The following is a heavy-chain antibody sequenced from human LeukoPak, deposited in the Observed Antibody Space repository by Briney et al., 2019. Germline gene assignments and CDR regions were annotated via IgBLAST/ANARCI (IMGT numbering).Heavy chain of an antibody. J-gene: IGHJ4*02. CDR1: GFTVSSNE. V-gene: IGHV3-38-3*01. Sequence: GGSLRLSCAASGFTVSSNEMSWVRQAPGKGLEWVSSSSGGSTYYADSRKGRFTISRDNSKNTLYLQMNSLRAEDTAVYYCAKVSVAATEIDYWGQGTLVTVSS. CDR3: AKVSVAATEIDY. CDR2: SSGGST. D-gene: IGHD6-13*01.